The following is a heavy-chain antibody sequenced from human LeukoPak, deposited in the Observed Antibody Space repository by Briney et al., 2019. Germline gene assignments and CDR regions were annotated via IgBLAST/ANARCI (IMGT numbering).Heavy chain of an antibody. J-gene: IGHJ4*02. V-gene: IGHV3-7*01. D-gene: IGHD3-10*01. Sequence: VGTLSLSCEASGFTFIASWMTSIPQAPGKELEWGGTINQLGSEIHDGVSVNSRFTISRGNTKTLVFLQMNGQRAEDTAMYYCADHYNHFYDYWGQGTLVTVSS. CDR2: INQLGSEI. CDR1: GFTFIASW. CDR3: ADHYNHFYDY.